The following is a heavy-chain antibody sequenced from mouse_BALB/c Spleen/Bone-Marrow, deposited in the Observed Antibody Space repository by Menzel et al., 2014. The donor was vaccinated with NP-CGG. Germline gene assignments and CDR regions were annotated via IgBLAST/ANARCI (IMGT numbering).Heavy chain of an antibody. CDR2: INPSTGYT. CDR1: GYTFTRYW. J-gene: IGHJ4*01. V-gene: IGHV1-7*01. Sequence: VKLMESGAELAKPGASVKVSRKASGYTFTRYWIHWVKPGPGQGLEWIGYINPSTGYTEYNQKFKDKATLTADKSSSTAYMQLSSLTSEDSAVYYCARGDYYGKGGAMDYWGQGTSVTVSS. D-gene: IGHD1-1*01. CDR3: ARGDYYGKGGAMDY.